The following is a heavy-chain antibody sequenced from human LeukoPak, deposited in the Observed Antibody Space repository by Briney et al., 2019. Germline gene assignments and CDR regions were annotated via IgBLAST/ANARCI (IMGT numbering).Heavy chain of an antibody. J-gene: IGHJ3*02. CDR1: GFTFSSYA. CDR3: AKDHQLLYALWSFGAFDI. V-gene: IGHV3-23*01. D-gene: IGHD2-2*02. CDR2: ISGSGGST. Sequence: GGSLRLSCAASGFTFSSYAMSWVRQAPGKGLEWVSAISGSGGSTYCADSVKGRFTISRDNSKNTLYLQMNSLRAEDTAVYYCAKDHQLLYALWSFGAFDIWGQGTMVTVPS.